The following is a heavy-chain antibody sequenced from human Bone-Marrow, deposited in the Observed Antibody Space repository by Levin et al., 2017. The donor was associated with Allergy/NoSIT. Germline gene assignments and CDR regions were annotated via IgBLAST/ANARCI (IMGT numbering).Heavy chain of an antibody. V-gene: IGHV4-4*02. D-gene: IGHD2-15*01. J-gene: IGHJ4*02. CDR1: HASISSTNW. Sequence: SETLSLTCAVSHASISSTNWWSWVRQPPGKGLEWIGEIFHSGSANYNPSLKSRVTMSVDRSKNEFYMNLNSITAADTAVYFCAVVGGHSADFFHWGQGTLVTVSS. CDR2: IFHSGSA. CDR3: AVVGGHSADFFH.